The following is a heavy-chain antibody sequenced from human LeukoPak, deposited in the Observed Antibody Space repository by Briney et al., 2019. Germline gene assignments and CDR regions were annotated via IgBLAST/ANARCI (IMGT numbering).Heavy chain of an antibody. J-gene: IGHJ4*02. Sequence: SETLSLTCTVSGASFNSDDQYWNWLRQSTGKALEWIGSIHPSGMLYNNASLESRVTMSRDTSKNQFSLNLNSVPAADTAVYFCSRGLDSRKLGYWGQGILVTVSS. D-gene: IGHD3-22*01. V-gene: IGHV4-31*03. CDR2: IHPSGML. CDR3: SRGLDSRKLGY. CDR1: GASFNSDDQY.